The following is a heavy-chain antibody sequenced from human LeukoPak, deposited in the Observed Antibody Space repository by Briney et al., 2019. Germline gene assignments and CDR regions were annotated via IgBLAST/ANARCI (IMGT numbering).Heavy chain of an antibody. J-gene: IGHJ6*03. CDR3: ARKTDQLPHYYYYYYMDV. D-gene: IGHD2-2*01. CDR2: IYYSGST. CDR1: GGSIRSSSYY. Sequence: KLSETLSLSCTVSGGSIRSSSYYWGWIRQPPGKGLEWIGRIYYSGSTYYHPSLKSRVTISVDTSKNQFSLKLSSVTAADTAVYYCARKTDQLPHYYYYYYMDVWGKGTTVTISS. V-gene: IGHV4-39*01.